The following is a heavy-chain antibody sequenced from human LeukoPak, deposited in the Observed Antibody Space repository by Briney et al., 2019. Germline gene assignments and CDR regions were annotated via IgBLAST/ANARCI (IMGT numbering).Heavy chain of an antibody. D-gene: IGHD2-15*01. Sequence: PSETLSLTCAVYGGCFSAYYWSWIRQPPGKGLEWIGEINHSGSTNYNPSLKSRVTISVDTSKNQFSLKLTSVTAADTAVYYCARWVVAADYYYYMDVWGKGTTVTVSS. CDR2: INHSGST. CDR1: GGCFSAYY. J-gene: IGHJ6*03. CDR3: ARWVVAADYYYYMDV. V-gene: IGHV4-34*01.